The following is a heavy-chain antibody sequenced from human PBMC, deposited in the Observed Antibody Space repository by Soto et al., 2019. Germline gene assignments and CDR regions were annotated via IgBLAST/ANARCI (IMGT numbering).Heavy chain of an antibody. CDR1: GYTFTSYD. CDR2: MNPNSGNT. V-gene: IGHV1-8*01. Sequence: GASVKVSCKASGYTFTSYDINWVRQVTGQGLEWMGWMNPNSGNTGYAQKFQGRVTMTRNTSISTAYMELSSLRSEDTAVYYCARDGSGFLYYYYYYGMDVWGQGTTVTVSS. D-gene: IGHD3-3*01. J-gene: IGHJ6*02. CDR3: ARDGSGFLYYYYYYGMDV.